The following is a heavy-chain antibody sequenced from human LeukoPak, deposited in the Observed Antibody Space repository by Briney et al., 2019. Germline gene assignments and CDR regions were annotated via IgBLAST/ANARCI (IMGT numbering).Heavy chain of an antibody. V-gene: IGHV4-59*08. CDR1: GGSISSYY. CDR2: IYYSGST. Sequence: KPSETLSLTCTVSGGSISSYYWSWIRQPPGKGLEWIGYIYYSGSTNYNPSLKSRVTISVDTSKNQFSLRLSSVTAADTAVYYCARPTPGNTAPFDYWGQGILVIVSS. CDR3: ARPTPGNTAPFDY. D-gene: IGHD4-23*01. J-gene: IGHJ4*02.